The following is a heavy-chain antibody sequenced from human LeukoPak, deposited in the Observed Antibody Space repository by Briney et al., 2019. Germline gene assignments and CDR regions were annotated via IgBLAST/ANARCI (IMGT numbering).Heavy chain of an antibody. J-gene: IGHJ4*02. CDR1: GGSISSYY. Sequence: SETLSLTCTVSGGSISSYYWSWIRQPAGKGLEWIGRIYTSGGTNYNPSLKSRVTMSVDTSKNQFSLKLSSVTAADTAVYYCARDGGYSGYDWGRVDYWGQGTLVTVSS. CDR3: ARDGGYSGYDWGRVDY. V-gene: IGHV4-4*07. CDR2: IYTSGGT. D-gene: IGHD5-12*01.